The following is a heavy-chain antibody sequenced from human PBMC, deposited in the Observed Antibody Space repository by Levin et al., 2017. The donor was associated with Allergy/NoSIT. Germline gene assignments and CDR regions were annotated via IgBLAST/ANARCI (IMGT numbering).Heavy chain of an antibody. Sequence: SETLSLTCAVYDESFSGFYWSWIRQSPEKGLEWIGEIIHSGRTNYNPSLKSRVTMSVITSKKQFSLRLSSVTAADTAVYYCARGSRAFRLMNWFDPWGQGTLVTVSS. CDR2: IIHSGRT. CDR1: DESFSGFY. V-gene: IGHV4-34*01. J-gene: IGHJ5*02. CDR3: ARGSRAFRLMNWFDP. D-gene: IGHD3-3*02.